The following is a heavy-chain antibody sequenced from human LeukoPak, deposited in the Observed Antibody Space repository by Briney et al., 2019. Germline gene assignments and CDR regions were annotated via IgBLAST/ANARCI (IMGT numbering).Heavy chain of an antibody. D-gene: IGHD6-6*01. V-gene: IGHV3-48*04. CDR2: ISSSSSTI. CDR1: GFTFSSYS. J-gene: IGHJ4*02. Sequence: PGGSLRLSCAASGFTFSSYSLNWVRQAPGKGLEWVSYISSSSSTIYYADSVKGRFTISRDNAKDSLYLQMNSLRAEDTAVYYCARTSSIAALDYWGQGTLVTVSS. CDR3: ARTSSIAALDY.